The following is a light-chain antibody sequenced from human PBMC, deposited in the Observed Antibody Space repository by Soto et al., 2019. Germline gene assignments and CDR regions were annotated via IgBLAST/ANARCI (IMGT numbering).Light chain of an antibody. J-gene: IGKJ1*01. V-gene: IGKV1-17*01. CDR1: RDVGSD. Sequence: QRTQSPSSLSASVGQNIIITCRASRDVGSDVSWYQQKPGQAPKLLIYAASNLYTGFPSRFSGSRSGTEFTLTMRSLQPDDFATYYCQHYNSYSEAFGHGIKVDI. CDR3: QHYNSYSEA. CDR2: AAS.